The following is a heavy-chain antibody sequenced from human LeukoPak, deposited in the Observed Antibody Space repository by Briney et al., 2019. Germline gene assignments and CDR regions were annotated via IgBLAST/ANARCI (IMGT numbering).Heavy chain of an antibody. D-gene: IGHD1-26*01. Sequence: SETLSLNCTVSGGSISSYYWSWIRQPAGEGLEWIGRIYTSGSTNYNPSLKSRVTMSVDTSKNQFSLKLSSVTAADTAVYYCAGSYSDYYFDYWGQGTLVTVSS. V-gene: IGHV4-4*07. J-gene: IGHJ4*02. CDR1: GGSISSYY. CDR3: AGSYSDYYFDY. CDR2: IYTSGST.